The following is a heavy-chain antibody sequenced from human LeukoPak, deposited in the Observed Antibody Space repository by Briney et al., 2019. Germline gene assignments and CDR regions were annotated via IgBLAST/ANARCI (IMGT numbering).Heavy chain of an antibody. Sequence: GGSLRLSCAASGCTFSSYWMSWVRQAPGKGLEWVANIKQDGSEKYYVDSVKGRFTISRDNAKNSLYLQMNSLRAEDTAVYYCQPDPQVGVAVDYWGQGTLVTVSS. CDR3: QPDPQVGVAVDY. D-gene: IGHD6-19*01. CDR1: GCTFSSYW. V-gene: IGHV3-7*03. J-gene: IGHJ4*02. CDR2: IKQDGSEK.